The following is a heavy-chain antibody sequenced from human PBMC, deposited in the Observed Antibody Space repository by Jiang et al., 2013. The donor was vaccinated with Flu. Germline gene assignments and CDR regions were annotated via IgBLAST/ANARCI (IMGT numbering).Heavy chain of an antibody. V-gene: IGHV3-7*03. CDR2: IQQDGSDK. CDR1: GFTFSTYW. CDR3: ARRYCSGGSCYSQFDY. Sequence: QLLESGGGLVQPGGSLRLSCAASGFTFSTYWMSWVRQAPGKGLECVANIQQDGSDKYYVDSVKGRFTISRDNAKNSLYLQMNSLRAEDTAVYYCARRYCSGGSCYSQFDYWGQGTLVTVSS. D-gene: IGHD2-15*01. J-gene: IGHJ4*02.